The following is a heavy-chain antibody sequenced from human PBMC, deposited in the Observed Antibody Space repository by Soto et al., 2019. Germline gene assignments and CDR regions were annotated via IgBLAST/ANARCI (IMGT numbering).Heavy chain of an antibody. D-gene: IGHD6-13*01. Sequence: ASVKVSCKASGYTFTGYYMHWVRQAPGQGLEWMGWINPNSGGTNYAQKFQGWVTMTRDTFISTAYMELSRLRSDDTAVYYCAREAAAGMVDFDYWGQGTLVTVSS. CDR1: GYTFTGYY. V-gene: IGHV1-2*04. J-gene: IGHJ4*02. CDR3: AREAAAGMVDFDY. CDR2: INPNSGGT.